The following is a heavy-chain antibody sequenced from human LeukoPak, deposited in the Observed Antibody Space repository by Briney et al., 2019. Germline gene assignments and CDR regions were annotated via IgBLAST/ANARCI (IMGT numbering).Heavy chain of an antibody. J-gene: IGHJ3*02. Sequence: PGGSLRLSCAASGFTFSSYAMSWVRQAPGKGLEWVSAISGSGYDTYHADSVKGRFTISRDSSKNTLYLQMNGLRAEDTAVYHCAKSRSVADAFDIWGHGTMATVSS. D-gene: IGHD6-19*01. V-gene: IGHV3-23*01. CDR2: ISGSGYDT. CDR1: GFTFSSYA. CDR3: AKSRSVADAFDI.